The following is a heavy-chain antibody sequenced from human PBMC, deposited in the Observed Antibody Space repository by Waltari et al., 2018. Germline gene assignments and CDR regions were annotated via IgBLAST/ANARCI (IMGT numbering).Heavy chain of an antibody. CDR1: GITFSSSW. CDR2: IRPDGSFT. V-gene: IGHV3-74*01. J-gene: IGHJ5*02. CDR3: TRGITKAFDP. Sequence: EVQLVESGGDLLQPGGSLRLSCAASGITFSSSWMHWVRQTPGTGLEWVSHIRPDGSFTGYADSVRGRFTISRDNAKSMLYLQMNSLRADDTAVYYCTRGITKAFDPWGQGTLVTVSS. D-gene: IGHD1-20*01.